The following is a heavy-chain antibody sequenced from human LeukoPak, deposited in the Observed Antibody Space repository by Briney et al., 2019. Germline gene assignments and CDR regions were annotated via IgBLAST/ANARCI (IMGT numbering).Heavy chain of an antibody. J-gene: IGHJ3*01. CDR3: VAGDCGARYSFEL. Sequence: PGGSLRLSCAASGFTFSIYWMSWVRQAPGKGLEWVANISQDGCQKYYGDSVKGRFTISRDNAKNSFFLQMSSLGAEDTSVYYCVAGDCGARYSFELWGRGAMVTVSS. CDR2: ISQDGCQK. D-gene: IGHD2-21*02. CDR1: GFTFSIYW. V-gene: IGHV3-7*01.